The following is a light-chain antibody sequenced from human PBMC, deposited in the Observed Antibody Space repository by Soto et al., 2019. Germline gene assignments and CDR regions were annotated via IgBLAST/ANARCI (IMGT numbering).Light chain of an antibody. V-gene: IGKV3-11*01. CDR1: QSVDRY. CDR2: DSS. CDR3: QQRRDWPLT. J-gene: IGKJ4*01. Sequence: DIVLTQSPATLSLSPGERATLSCRTSQSVDRYLAWFQQKPGQPPRLLIYDSSNRAAGIPARFSGSGSGTDFTLTISGLEPEDFAVYYCQQRRDWPLTFGGGTKVEI.